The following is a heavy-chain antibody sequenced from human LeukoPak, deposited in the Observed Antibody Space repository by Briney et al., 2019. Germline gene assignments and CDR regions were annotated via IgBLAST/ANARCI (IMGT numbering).Heavy chain of an antibody. J-gene: IGHJ4*02. D-gene: IGHD3-10*01. Sequence: GGSLRLSCAASGFTFSSYAMSWVRQAPGKGLGWVSGISGSGGSAYYADSVKGRFTISRDNPKNTLYLQMNSLRAEDTAVYYCAKDLSYRGVFDYWGQGTLVTVSS. CDR1: GFTFSSYA. CDR3: AKDLSYRGVFDY. CDR2: ISGSGGSA. V-gene: IGHV3-23*01.